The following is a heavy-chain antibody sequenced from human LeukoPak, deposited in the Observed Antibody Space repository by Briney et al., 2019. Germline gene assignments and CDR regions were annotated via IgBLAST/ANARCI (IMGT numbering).Heavy chain of an antibody. V-gene: IGHV4-39*01. CDR2: IYYSGST. CDR1: GGSISSSSYY. J-gene: IGHJ4*02. Sequence: PSETLSLTCTVSGGSISSSSYYWGWIRQPPGKGLEWIGSIYYSGSTYYNPSLKSRVTISVDTSKNQFSPKLSSVTAADTAVYYCARHFRHFDYWGQGTLVTVSS. CDR3: ARHFRHFDY.